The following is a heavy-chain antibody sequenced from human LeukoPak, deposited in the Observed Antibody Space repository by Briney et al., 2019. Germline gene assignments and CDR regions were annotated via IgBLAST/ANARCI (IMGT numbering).Heavy chain of an antibody. Sequence: ASVKVSCKASGYTFTTYYMHWVRQAPGQGLEWMGIIDPSGGGTNYAQKFQGRVTMTRDTSTSTVYMELSSLRSEDTAVYYCARGVPYDSWSGPHYSDYWGQGTLVTVSS. CDR2: IDPSGGGT. J-gene: IGHJ4*02. D-gene: IGHD3-3*01. CDR1: GYTFTTYY. V-gene: IGHV1-46*01. CDR3: ARGVPYDSWSGPHYSDY.